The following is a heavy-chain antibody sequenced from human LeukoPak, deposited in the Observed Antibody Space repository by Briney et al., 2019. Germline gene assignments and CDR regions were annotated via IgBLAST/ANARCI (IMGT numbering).Heavy chain of an antibody. CDR1: GYSFTSYW. J-gene: IGHJ4*02. V-gene: IGHV5-51*01. Sequence: GESLNTYFQAPGYSFTSYWIGWARQLPGNGLGWMGIMYPGDSDTKYSPSFQGQVTISDDKIISTAYLQWSSLKASDTAMYYCGRHLFGGNSAIDYWGQGTLVTVSS. CDR2: MYPGDSDT. CDR3: GRHLFGGNSAIDY. D-gene: IGHD4-23*01.